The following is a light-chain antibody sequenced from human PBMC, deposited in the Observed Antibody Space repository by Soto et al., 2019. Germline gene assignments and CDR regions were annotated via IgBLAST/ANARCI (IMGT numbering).Light chain of an antibody. CDR3: CSYAGSSTWV. Sequence: QSALTQPASVSGSPGQSIPISCTGTSSDVGSYNLVSWYQQHPGKAPKLMIYEGSKRPSGVSNRFSGSKSGNTASLTISGLQAEDEADYYCCSYAGSSTWVFGGGTKLTV. V-gene: IGLV2-23*01. CDR2: EGS. CDR1: SSDVGSYNL. J-gene: IGLJ3*02.